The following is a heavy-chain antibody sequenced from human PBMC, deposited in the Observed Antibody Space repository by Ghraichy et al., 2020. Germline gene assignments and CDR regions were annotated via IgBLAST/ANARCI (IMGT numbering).Heavy chain of an antibody. Sequence: SLNISCAASGFTFSSYAMHWVRQAPGKGLEWVAVISYDGSNKYYADSVKGRFTISRDNSKNTLYLQMNSLRAEDTAVYYCARDEGSSSRYFDYWGQGTLVTVSS. D-gene: IGHD6-6*01. CDR2: ISYDGSNK. V-gene: IGHV3-30*04. CDR1: GFTFSSYA. J-gene: IGHJ4*02. CDR3: ARDEGSSSRYFDY.